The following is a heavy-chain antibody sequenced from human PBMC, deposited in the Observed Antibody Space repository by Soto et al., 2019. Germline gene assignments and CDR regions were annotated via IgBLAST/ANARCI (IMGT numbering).Heavy chain of an antibody. CDR1: GFTFNSAW. V-gene: IGHV3-15*01. J-gene: IGHJ4*01. Sequence: VQLVESGGNLVKPGGSLRLSCAASGFTFNSAWMSWVRQAPWKGLEWVGRIKSKSDGGTTDFAAPVKGRFTISRYDSKNTVYLQMNSLKIEYTAVYYCTKGLAAAGINYWGHGTLVTVSS. D-gene: IGHD6-13*01. CDR3: TKGLAAAGINY. CDR2: IKSKSDGGTT.